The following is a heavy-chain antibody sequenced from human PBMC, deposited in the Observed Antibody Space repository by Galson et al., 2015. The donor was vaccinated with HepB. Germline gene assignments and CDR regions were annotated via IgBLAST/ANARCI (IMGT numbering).Heavy chain of an antibody. CDR1: GFTFSDYY. J-gene: IGHJ4*02. CDR3: ARVRYSGYDPDY. CDR2: ISSSGSSM. V-gene: IGHV3-11*01. D-gene: IGHD5-12*01. Sequence: SLRLSCAASGFTFSDYYMSWIRQAPGKGLEWVSYISSSGSSMYYADSVKGRFTVSRDNAKNSLYLQMNSLRAGDTAVYYCARVRYSGYDPDYWGQGTLVTVSS.